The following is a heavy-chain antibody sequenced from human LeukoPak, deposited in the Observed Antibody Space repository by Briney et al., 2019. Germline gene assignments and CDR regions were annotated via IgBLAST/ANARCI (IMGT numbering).Heavy chain of an antibody. CDR1: GFTFSSYG. V-gene: IGHV3-30*18. CDR3: AKDLYDILTGYNTPLGY. D-gene: IGHD3-9*01. Sequence: GGSLRLSCAASGFTFSSYGMHWVRQAPGKGLEWVAVISYDGSNKYYADSVKGRFTISRDNSKNTLYLQMNSLRAEDTAVYYCAKDLYDILTGYNTPLGYWGQGTLATVSS. CDR2: ISYDGSNK. J-gene: IGHJ4*02.